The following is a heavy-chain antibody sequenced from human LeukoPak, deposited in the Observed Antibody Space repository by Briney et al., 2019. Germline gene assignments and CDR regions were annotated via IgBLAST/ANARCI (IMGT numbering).Heavy chain of an antibody. D-gene: IGHD3-9*01. Sequence: ASVKVSCKASGYTFTSYYMHWVRQAPGQGLEWMGWINPNSGGTNYAQKFQGRVTMTRDTSISTAYMELSRLRSDDTAVYYCATNYDILTGYYSFDYWGQGTLVTASS. CDR2: INPNSGGT. CDR3: ATNYDILTGYYSFDY. J-gene: IGHJ4*02. V-gene: IGHV1-2*02. CDR1: GYTFTSYY.